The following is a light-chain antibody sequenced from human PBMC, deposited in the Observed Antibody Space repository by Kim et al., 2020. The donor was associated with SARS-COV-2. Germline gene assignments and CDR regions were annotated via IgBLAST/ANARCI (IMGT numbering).Light chain of an antibody. V-gene: IGLV1-40*01. CDR1: SSNIGAGYD. CDR3: GTWDSSLTLVV. CDR2: GNS. J-gene: IGLJ2*01. Sequence: QSVLTQPPSVSGAPGQRVTISCTGSSSNIGAGYDVHWYQQLPGTAPKLLIYGNSNRPSGVPDRFSGSKSGTSASLAITGLQAEDEADYYCGTWDSSLTLVVFGGGTQLTVL.